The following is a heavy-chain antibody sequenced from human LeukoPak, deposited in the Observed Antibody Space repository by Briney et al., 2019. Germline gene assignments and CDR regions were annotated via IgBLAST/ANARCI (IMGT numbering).Heavy chain of an antibody. CDR1: GGSISSGGYS. CDR3: AMTTTVITSYFYGMAV. J-gene: IGHJ6*04. Sequence: PSQTLSLTCAVSGGSISSGGYSWSWIRQPPGKGLEWIGYIYHSGSTYCNPSLKSRVTISVDRSKNQFSLKLSSVTAADTAVYYCAMTTTVITSYFYGMAVWGKGTTVTVSS. V-gene: IGHV4-30-2*01. D-gene: IGHD4-17*01. CDR2: IYHSGST.